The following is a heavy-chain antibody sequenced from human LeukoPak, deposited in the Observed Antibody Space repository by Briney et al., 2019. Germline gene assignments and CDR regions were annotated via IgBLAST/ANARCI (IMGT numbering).Heavy chain of an antibody. CDR1: RFTFSEYY. CDR2: IRSSSSYT. J-gene: IGHJ4*02. Sequence: GGSLRLSCAASRFTFSEYYMSWIRQAAGKGLEWVSYIRSSSSYTNYADSVKGRFTISRDNAKNSLYLQMNSLRAEDTAVYYCARGYYDNSGYYFPFDFWGQGTLVTVSS. D-gene: IGHD3-22*01. CDR3: ARGYYDNSGYYFPFDF. V-gene: IGHV3-11*06.